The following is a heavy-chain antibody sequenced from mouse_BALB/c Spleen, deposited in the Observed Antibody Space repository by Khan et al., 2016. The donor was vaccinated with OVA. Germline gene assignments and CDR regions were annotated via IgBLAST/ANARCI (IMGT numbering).Heavy chain of an antibody. J-gene: IGHJ3*01. Sequence: VQLQQSGPELMKPGASVNISCKASGYSFTSYYIHWVRQSHGKSLEWIGYIDPFNGGTDYNQKFKGKATLTVDKSSSTAYMHLSSRESEDAAVYYCARGAFGYWGQGTLVTVSA. V-gene: IGHV1S135*01. CDR1: GYSFTSYY. CDR3: ARGAFGY. CDR2: IDPFNGGT.